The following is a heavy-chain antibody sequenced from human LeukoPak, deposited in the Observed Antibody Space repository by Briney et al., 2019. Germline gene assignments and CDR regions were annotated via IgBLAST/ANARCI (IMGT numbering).Heavy chain of an antibody. J-gene: IGHJ4*02. CDR3: ARGTGIVATIDTPPFDY. Sequence: SGTLSLTCTVSGGSISGYYWNWIRQPPGKGLEWIGEINHSGSTNYNPSLKSRVTISVDTSKNQFSLKLSSVTAADTAVYYCARGTGIVATIDTPPFDYWGQGTLVTVSS. V-gene: IGHV4-34*01. D-gene: IGHD5-12*01. CDR2: INHSGST. CDR1: GGSISGYY.